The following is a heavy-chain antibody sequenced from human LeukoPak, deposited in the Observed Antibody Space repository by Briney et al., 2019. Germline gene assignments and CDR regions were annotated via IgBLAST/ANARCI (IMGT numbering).Heavy chain of an antibody. V-gene: IGHV1-2*02. CDR2: INPNSGGT. D-gene: IGHD5-24*01. Sequence: ASVKVSCTASGYTFTGYYMHWVRQAPGQGLEWMGWINPNSGGTNYAQKFQGRVTMTRDTSISTAYMELSSLRSEDTAVYYCARAGMATRYFDYWGQGTLVTVSS. J-gene: IGHJ4*02. CDR1: GYTFTGYY. CDR3: ARAGMATRYFDY.